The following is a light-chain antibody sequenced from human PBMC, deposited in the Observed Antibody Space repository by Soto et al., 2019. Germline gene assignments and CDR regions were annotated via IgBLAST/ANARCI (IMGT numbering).Light chain of an antibody. V-gene: IGLV2-14*01. J-gene: IGLJ1*01. CDR2: DVS. Sequence: QSALTQPASVSGSPGQSITISCTGTSSDVGGSIYVSWYQQHPGKAPKLMIYDVSNRPSGVSNRFSGSKSGNTASLTISGLQAEDEADYYCSSYTSSSTLYVFGTGTKVTVL. CDR1: SSDVGGSIY. CDR3: SSYTSSSTLYV.